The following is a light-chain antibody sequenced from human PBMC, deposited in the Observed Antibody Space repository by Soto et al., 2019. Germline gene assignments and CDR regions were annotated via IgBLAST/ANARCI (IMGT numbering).Light chain of an antibody. J-gene: IGKJ4*01. Sequence: ESVLTQSPATLSLSPGERATVSCRASESVSSYLAWFQQKPGQAPRLLIYDASNRATGIPARFSGSGSGTDFTLTISSLEPEDFAVYYCQQRLNWPLTFGGGTKVEIK. CDR1: ESVSSY. CDR2: DAS. V-gene: IGKV3-11*01. CDR3: QQRLNWPLT.